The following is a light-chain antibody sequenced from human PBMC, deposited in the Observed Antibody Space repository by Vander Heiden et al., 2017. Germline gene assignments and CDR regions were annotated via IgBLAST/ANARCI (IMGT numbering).Light chain of an antibody. CDR1: SSDVGSYNY. CDR2: DVS. Sequence: QSALTQPASAPGSPGQSITISCTGTSSDVGSYNYVSRYQQHPGKAPKLMIYDVSNRPSGVSSRFSGSESGNTASLTISGLQAEDEADYYCSSYTSSSTYVFGTGTKVTVL. CDR3: SSYTSSSTYV. J-gene: IGLJ1*01. V-gene: IGLV2-14*01.